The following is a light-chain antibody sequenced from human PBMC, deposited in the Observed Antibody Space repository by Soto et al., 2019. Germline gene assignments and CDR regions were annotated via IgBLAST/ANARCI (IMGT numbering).Light chain of an antibody. CDR3: QQNADSPRT. CDR2: GAS. V-gene: IGKV3-20*01. Sequence: EIVLTQSPGTLSLSPGERATLSCRASQSVGKNYLAWYQQKPGQAPRFLIYGASNRATGIPDRFSGSGSGTDFTLTISRLEPEDVAVYYCQQNADSPRTFGQGTKVEIK. J-gene: IGKJ1*01. CDR1: QSVGKNY.